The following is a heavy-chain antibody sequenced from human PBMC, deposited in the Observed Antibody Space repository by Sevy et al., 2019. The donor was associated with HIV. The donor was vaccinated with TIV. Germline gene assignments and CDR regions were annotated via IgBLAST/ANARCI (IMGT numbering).Heavy chain of an antibody. CDR2: IYSGGST. CDR3: ARSKVGVGDAFDI. CDR1: GFTVSSNY. V-gene: IGHV3-53*01. D-gene: IGHD3-16*01. J-gene: IGHJ3*02. Sequence: GGSLRLSCAASGFTVSSNYMSWVRQAPGKGLEWVSGIYSGGSTYYADSVKGRFTISRDNAKSTLYLQMNSLRAEDTALYYCARSKVGVGDAFDIWGQGTMVTVSS.